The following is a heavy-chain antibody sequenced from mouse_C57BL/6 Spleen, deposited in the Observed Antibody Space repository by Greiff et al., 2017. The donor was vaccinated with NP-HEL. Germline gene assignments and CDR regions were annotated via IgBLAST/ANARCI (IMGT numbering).Heavy chain of an antibody. CDR3: ARNYGNYVFFAY. CDR1: GYSFTGYY. Sequence: EVQRVESGPELVKPGASVKISCKASGYSFTGYYMNWVKQSPEKSLEWIGEINPSTGGTTYNQKFKAKATLTVDKSSSTAYMQLKSLTSEDSAVYYCARNYGNYVFFAYWGQGTLVTVSA. J-gene: IGHJ3*01. D-gene: IGHD2-1*01. V-gene: IGHV1-42*01. CDR2: INPSTGGT.